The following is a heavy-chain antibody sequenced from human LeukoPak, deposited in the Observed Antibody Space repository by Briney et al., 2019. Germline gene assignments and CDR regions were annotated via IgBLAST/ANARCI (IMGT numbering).Heavy chain of an antibody. CDR1: GYTFTGYY. CDR2: INPSGATT. V-gene: IGHV1-46*01. Sequence: ASVKVSCKASGYTFTGYYIHWVRPAPGQGLEWMGMINPSGATTTYAQNFQGRVTMTRDTSTRTAYMELSSLRSEDTAVYYCAKEGNSGWVPKYWGQGTLVTVSS. D-gene: IGHD6-19*01. CDR3: AKEGNSGWVPKY. J-gene: IGHJ4*02.